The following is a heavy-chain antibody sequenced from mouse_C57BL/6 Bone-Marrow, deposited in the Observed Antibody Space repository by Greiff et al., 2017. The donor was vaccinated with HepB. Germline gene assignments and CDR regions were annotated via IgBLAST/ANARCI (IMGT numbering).Heavy chain of an antibody. D-gene: IGHD3-2*02. J-gene: IGHJ3*01. CDR2: IDPSDSET. V-gene: IGHV1-52*01. Sequence: QVQLQQPGAELVRPGSSVKLSSKASGYTFTSYWMHWVKQRPIQGLEWIGNIDPSDSETHYNQKFKDKATLTVDKSSSTAYMQLSSLTSEDSAVYYGARSDGRQLRLRPAWFAYWGQGTLVTVSA. CDR1: GYTFTSYW. CDR3: ARSDGRQLRLRPAWFAY.